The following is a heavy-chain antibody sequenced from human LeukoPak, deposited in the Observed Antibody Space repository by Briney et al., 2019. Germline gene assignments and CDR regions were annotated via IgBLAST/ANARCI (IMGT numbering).Heavy chain of an antibody. CDR3: ARGTLEHCSGASCYPLSS. D-gene: IGHD2-15*01. V-gene: IGHV3-23*01. J-gene: IGHJ4*02. CDR1: GFTFSNYA. Sequence: GGSLRLSCAASGFTFSNYAMSWVRQTPGKGLECVSVVTGSGGDTYYTGSVNGRFTISRDNSKNTLYLQMNSLRAEDTAVYCCARGTLEHCSGASCYPLSSWGEGTLVTVSS. CDR2: VTGSGGDT.